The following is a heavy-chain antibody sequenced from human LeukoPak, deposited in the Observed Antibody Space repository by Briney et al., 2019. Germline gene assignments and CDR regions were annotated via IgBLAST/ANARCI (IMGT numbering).Heavy chain of an antibody. CDR2: MNPNNDNT. CDR1: GYTFTNYE. D-gene: IGHD2-8*01. Sequence: GASVKVSCKTSGYTFTNYEINWVRQASGQGLEWMGWMNPNNDNTAYAQKFQGRVTMTRDSSISTAYMELSSLKSEDTAVYYCARTSLYATNHDAFDIWGQGTMVTVSS. CDR3: ARTSLYATNHDAFDI. V-gene: IGHV1-8*01. J-gene: IGHJ3*02.